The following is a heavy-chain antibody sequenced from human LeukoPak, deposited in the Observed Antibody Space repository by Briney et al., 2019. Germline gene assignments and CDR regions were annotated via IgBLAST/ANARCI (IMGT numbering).Heavy chain of an antibody. Sequence: SETLSLTCAVSGGSISSGGYSWSWIRQPPGKGLEWIGYIYRSGSTNYNPSLKSRVTISVDTSKNQFSLKLSSVTAADTAVYYCARGKRSGRPYPFWYWGQGTLVTVSS. J-gene: IGHJ4*02. CDR2: IYRSGST. CDR1: GGSISSGGYS. V-gene: IGHV4-30-2*01. D-gene: IGHD6-19*01. CDR3: ARGKRSGRPYPFWY.